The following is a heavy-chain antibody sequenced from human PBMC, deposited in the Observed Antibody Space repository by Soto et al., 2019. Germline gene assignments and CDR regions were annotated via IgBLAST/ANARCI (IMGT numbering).Heavy chain of an antibody. J-gene: IGHJ4*02. CDR1: GGTFSSYA. CDR2: IIPIFGTA. V-gene: IGHV1-69*06. D-gene: IGHD4-17*01. Sequence: QVQLVQSGAEVKKPGSSVKVSCKASGGTFSSYAISWVRQAPGQGLEWMGGIIPIFGTANYAQKFQGRVTMTTDTSTSTAYMELRSLRSDDTAVYYCATLRYGDYVGYWGQGTLVTVSS. CDR3: ATLRYGDYVGY.